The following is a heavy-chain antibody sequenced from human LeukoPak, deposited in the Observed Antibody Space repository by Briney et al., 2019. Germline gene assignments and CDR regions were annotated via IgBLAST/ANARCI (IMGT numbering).Heavy chain of an antibody. Sequence: PGGSLALYRAGSGFAFINYAMSWVRQAPGKGLEWVSGISGNGESTYYADAVKGHFTISRDNSKNTLYLQMNSLRAEDTAVYYCARYRGGWYGGTDYWGQGTQVTVSS. CDR2: ISGNGEST. CDR3: ARYRGGWYGGTDY. J-gene: IGHJ4*02. V-gene: IGHV3-23*01. CDR1: GFAFINYA. D-gene: IGHD6-19*01.